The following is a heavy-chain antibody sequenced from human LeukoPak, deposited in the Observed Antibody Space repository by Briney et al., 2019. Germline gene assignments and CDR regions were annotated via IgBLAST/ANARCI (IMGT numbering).Heavy chain of an antibody. CDR2: ISSSSSTI. CDR3: ASQLGDASDI. J-gene: IGHJ3*02. CDR1: GFTFSDYY. V-gene: IGHV3-11*04. D-gene: IGHD6-13*01. Sequence: GGSLRLSCAASGFTFSDYYMSWLRQAPGKGLEWVSYISSSSSTIYYADSVKGRFTISRDNGKNSLYLQMNSLRAEDTAVYYCASQLGDASDIWGQGTMVTVSS.